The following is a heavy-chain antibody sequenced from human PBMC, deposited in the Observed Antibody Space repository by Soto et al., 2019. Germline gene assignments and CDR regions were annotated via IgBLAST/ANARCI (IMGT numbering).Heavy chain of an antibody. J-gene: IGHJ6*02. CDR2: MNPNSGNT. V-gene: IGHV1-8*01. CDR1: GYTFTSYD. Sequence: QVQLVQSGAEVKKPGASVKVSCKASGYTFTSYDINWVRQATGQGLEWMGWMNPNSGNTGYAQKFQGRVTMTRNTYLTTAYMGLSSLRSEETAGYYCAREISYGLDVWGQGTTVTVSS. CDR3: AREISYGLDV.